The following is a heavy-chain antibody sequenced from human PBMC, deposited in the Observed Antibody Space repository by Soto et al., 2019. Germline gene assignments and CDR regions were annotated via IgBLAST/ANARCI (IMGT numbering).Heavy chain of an antibody. CDR3: AMPSISWYFDY. J-gene: IGHJ4*02. CDR1: GFTFSSYA. D-gene: IGHD6-13*01. V-gene: IGHV3-23*01. Sequence: GVLRLACAASGFTFSSYARRWVLHAPGNWLDCFSVISGIFGSTYCSDSVKGLVTSSRGNASSTRYLPMNSLRAEDTAVYYCAMPSISWYFDYWGQGTLVTVSS. CDR2: ISGIFGST.